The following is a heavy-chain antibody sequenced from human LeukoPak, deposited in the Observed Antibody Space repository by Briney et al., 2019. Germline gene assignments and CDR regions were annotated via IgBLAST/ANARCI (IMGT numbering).Heavy chain of an antibody. V-gene: IGHV3-49*03. CDR2: IRSNTYGGTT. CDR3: TRDMSDTVTGYSFYFEH. D-gene: IGHD3-9*01. J-gene: IGHJ4*02. Sequence: GESLRLSCAGSGFTFGDYAMSWFRQAPGNGPEWVGFIRSNTYGGTTDYAASVRGRFSISRDDSQGIAYLQVNNLKTEDTGVYYCTRDMSDTVTGYSFYFEHWGQGILVTASS. CDR1: GFTFGDYA.